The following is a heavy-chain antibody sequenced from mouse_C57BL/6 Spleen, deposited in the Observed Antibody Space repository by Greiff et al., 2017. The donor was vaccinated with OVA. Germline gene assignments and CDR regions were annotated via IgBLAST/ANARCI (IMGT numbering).Heavy chain of an antibody. D-gene: IGHD4-1*01. CDR1: GFTFSSYG. CDR3: ARRANWDRNSFYFDY. Sequence: EVMLVESGGDLVKPGGSLKLSCAASGFTFSSYGMSWVRQTPDKRLEWVATISSGGSYTYYPDSVKGRFTISRDNAKNTLYLQMSSLKSEDTAMYYCARRANWDRNSFYFDYWGQGTTLTVSS. V-gene: IGHV5-6*02. J-gene: IGHJ2*01. CDR2: ISSGGSYT.